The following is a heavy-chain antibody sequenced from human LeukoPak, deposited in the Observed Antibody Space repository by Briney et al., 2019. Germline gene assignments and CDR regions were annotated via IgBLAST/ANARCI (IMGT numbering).Heavy chain of an antibody. CDR3: VRDQLSRSGDWYFDL. D-gene: IGHD5-24*01. Sequence: PGGSLRLSCAASGFTFSRYGMHWVRQAPGKGLEWVAVIWYDGSNQYYADSVKGRFTISRDNSKNTLYLQMNSLRAEDTGVYYCVRDQLSRSGDWYFDLWGRGTLVSVSS. CDR2: IWYDGSNQ. CDR1: GFTFSRYG. V-gene: IGHV3-33*01. J-gene: IGHJ2*01.